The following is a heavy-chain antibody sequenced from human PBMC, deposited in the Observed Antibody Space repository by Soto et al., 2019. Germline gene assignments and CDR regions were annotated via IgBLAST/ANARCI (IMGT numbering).Heavy chain of an antibody. J-gene: IGHJ5*02. V-gene: IGHV4-59*01. CDR3: ARGRIVLVPAAKNWFDP. D-gene: IGHD2-2*01. CDR2: IYYSGST. CDR1: GGSISSYY. Sequence: QVQLQESGPGLVKPSETLSLTCTVSGGSISSYYWSWIRQPPGKGLEWIGYIYYSGSTNYNPSLKSRVTISVDTSKNQFSQKLSSVTAADTAVYYCARGRIVLVPAAKNWFDPWGQGTLVTVSS.